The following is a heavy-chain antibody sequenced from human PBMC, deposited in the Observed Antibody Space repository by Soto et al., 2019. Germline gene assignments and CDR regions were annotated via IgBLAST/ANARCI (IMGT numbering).Heavy chain of an antibody. D-gene: IGHD3-9*01. CDR1: GGSISSGDYY. CDR3: ARDINGWLLGNYFDY. J-gene: IGHJ4*02. V-gene: IGHV4-30-4*01. Sequence: PSETLSLTCTVSGGSISSGDYYWSWIRQPPGKGLEWIGYIYYSGSTYYNPSLKSRVTISVDTSKNQFSLKLSSVTAADTAVYYCARDINGWLLGNYFDYWGQGTLVTVSS. CDR2: IYYSGST.